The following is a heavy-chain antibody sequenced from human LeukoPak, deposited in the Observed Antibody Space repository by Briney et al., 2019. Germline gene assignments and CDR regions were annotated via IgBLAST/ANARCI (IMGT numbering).Heavy chain of an antibody. CDR3: ARTPRVVVPAANH. Sequence: GGSLRLSCGASGFPFSRYSMNWVRPAPGKGVEWVPSISSRSSYIYYSDSVKGRFTSSRDNAKNSLYLQMNSLRAEDTAVYYCARTPRVVVPAANHWGQGTRVTVFS. CDR1: GFPFSRYS. V-gene: IGHV3-21*01. J-gene: IGHJ5*02. D-gene: IGHD2-2*01. CDR2: ISSRSSYI.